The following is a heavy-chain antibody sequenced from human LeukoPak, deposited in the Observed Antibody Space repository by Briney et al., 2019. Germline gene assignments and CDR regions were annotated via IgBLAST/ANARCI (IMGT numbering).Heavy chain of an antibody. D-gene: IGHD6-13*01. CDR2: IIPIFGTA. V-gene: IGHV1-69*05. CDR1: GGTFSSYA. CDR3: ARDPGSSSWYVHHYYYYYMDV. Sequence: GASVKVSCKASGGTFSSYAISWVRQAPGQGLEWMGGIIPIFGTANYAQKLQGRVTMTTDTSTSTAYMELRSLRSDDTAVYYCARDPGSSSWYVHHYYYYYMDVWGKGTTVTVSS. J-gene: IGHJ6*03.